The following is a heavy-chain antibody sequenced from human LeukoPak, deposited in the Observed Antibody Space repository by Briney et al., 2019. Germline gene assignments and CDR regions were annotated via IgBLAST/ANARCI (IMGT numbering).Heavy chain of an antibody. CDR3: ARACLLQSYYDSRGAFDI. CDR2: ISSSSSTI. D-gene: IGHD3-22*01. CDR1: GFTFSSYS. Sequence: TWGSLRLSCAASGFTFSSYSMNWVRQAPGKGLEWVSYISSSSSTIYYADSVKGRFTISRDNAKNSLYLQMNSLRAEDTAVYYCARACLLQSYYDSRGAFDIWGQGTMVTVSS. J-gene: IGHJ3*02. V-gene: IGHV3-48*01.